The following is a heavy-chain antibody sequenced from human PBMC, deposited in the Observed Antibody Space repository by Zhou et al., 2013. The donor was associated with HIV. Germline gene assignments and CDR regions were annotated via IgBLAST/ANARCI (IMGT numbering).Heavy chain of an antibody. CDR1: GYAFNSYY. V-gene: IGHV1-46*02. Sequence: QVQLVQSGAEVKKSGASVNISCKASGYAFNSYYMHWVRQAPGQGLEWMGVVVPTGGSTTYAEKFQGRVVMTRDTSTSTVYLEVSSLTSEDTAVYFCARPSRSTIAAATDSWGQGTLVIVSS. J-gene: IGHJ4*02. D-gene: IGHD6-13*01. CDR3: ARPSRSTIAAATDS. CDR2: VVPTGGST.